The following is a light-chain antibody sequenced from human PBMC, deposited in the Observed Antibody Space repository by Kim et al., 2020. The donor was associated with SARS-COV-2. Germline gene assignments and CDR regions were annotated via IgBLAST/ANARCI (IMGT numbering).Light chain of an antibody. CDR2: AAS. J-gene: IGKJ4*01. CDR3: QQYSNWPS. CDR1: QSVRSY. Sequence: SVSPWETAALSCRASQSVRSYLAWYQQRPGQAPRLLIYAASTRATGIPARFSGSGSGTEFTLTISSLQSEDFAVYYCQQYSNWPSFGGGTKVDIK. V-gene: IGKV3-15*01.